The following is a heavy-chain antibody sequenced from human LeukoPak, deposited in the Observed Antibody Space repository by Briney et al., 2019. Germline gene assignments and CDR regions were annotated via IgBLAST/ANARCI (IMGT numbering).Heavy chain of an antibody. D-gene: IGHD2-21*02. J-gene: IGHJ4*02. Sequence: SVKVSCKASGGTFTSYAISWVRQAPGQGLEWMGGIIPIFGTANYAQKFQGRVTITTDESTSTAYMELSSLRSEDTAVYYCARTPCGGDCYPVLFDYWGQGTLVTVSS. V-gene: IGHV1-69*05. CDR3: ARTPCGGDCYPVLFDY. CDR1: GGTFTSYA. CDR2: IIPIFGTA.